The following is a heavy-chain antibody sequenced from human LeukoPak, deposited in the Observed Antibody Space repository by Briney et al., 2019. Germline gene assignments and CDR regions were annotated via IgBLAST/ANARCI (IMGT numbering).Heavy chain of an antibody. Sequence: GGSLRLSCAASGFTFNYYTMNWVRQAPGKGLEWVSSISSSSSYIYYADSLKGRFTISRDNAKNSLYLQMNSLRAEDTAVYYCARDGYNYGFYYYMDVWGKGTTVTVSS. CDR1: GFTFNYYT. V-gene: IGHV3-21*01. CDR2: ISSSSSYI. D-gene: IGHD5-18*01. CDR3: ARDGYNYGFYYYMDV. J-gene: IGHJ6*03.